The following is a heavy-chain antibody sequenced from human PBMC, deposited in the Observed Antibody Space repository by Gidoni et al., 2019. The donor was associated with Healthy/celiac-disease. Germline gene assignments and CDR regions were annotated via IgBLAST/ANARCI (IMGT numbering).Heavy chain of an antibody. Sequence: QVQLVESGGGVVQPGRSLRLSCAASGFSFRSYYMHWVRQATGKGLEWVAVIWYDGSNKYYADSLKGRFTISRDNSRNTLYLQLNSLRAEDTAVYYCARDSGANWFDPWGQGTLVTVSS. CDR2: IWYDGSNK. J-gene: IGHJ5*02. CDR3: ARDSGANWFDP. D-gene: IGHD3-10*01. V-gene: IGHV3-33*01. CDR1: GFSFRSYY.